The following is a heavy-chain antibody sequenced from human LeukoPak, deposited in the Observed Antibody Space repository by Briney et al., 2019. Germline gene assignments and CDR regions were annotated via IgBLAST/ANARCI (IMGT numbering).Heavy chain of an antibody. CDR2: IGGSGDFT. V-gene: IGHV3-23*01. CDR1: GFTFSTYA. CDR3: AKADRGWGVITKD. J-gene: IGHJ4*02. D-gene: IGHD3-10*01. Sequence: GGSLRLSCAASGFTFSTYAMSWVRQAPGKGLEWVSAIGGSGDFTYYAAYVRGRFTIFRDNSKKTLYLQINSLRADDTAVYYCAKADRGWGVITKDWGQGTLVTVSS.